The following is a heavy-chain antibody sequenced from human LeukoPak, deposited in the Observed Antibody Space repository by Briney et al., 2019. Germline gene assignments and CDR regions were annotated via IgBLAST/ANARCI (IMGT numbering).Heavy chain of an antibody. V-gene: IGHV4-4*07. CDR1: GGSISSYY. J-gene: IGHJ3*02. CDR3: ARSKSDFWSGYYDAFDI. CDR2: IYTSGST. D-gene: IGHD3-3*01. Sequence: SETLSLTCTVPGGSISSYYWSWIRQPAGKGLEWIGRIYTSGSTNYNPSLKSRVTISVDKSKNQFSLKLSSVTAADTAVYYCARSKSDFWSGYYDAFDIWGQGTMVTVSS.